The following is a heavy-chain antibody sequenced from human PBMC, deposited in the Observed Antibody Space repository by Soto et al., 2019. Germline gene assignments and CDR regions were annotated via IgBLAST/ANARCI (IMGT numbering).Heavy chain of an antibody. V-gene: IGHV3-49*02. D-gene: IGHD2-21*02. J-gene: IGHJ3*02. CDR3: TRTHGGNSGAFDI. CDR2: IRSKAYGGTT. Sequence: WIRQAPGKGLEWVGFIRSKAYGGTTEYAASVKGRFTISRDDSKSIAYLQMNSLKTEDTAVYYCTRTHGGNSGAFDIWGQGTMVTVSS.